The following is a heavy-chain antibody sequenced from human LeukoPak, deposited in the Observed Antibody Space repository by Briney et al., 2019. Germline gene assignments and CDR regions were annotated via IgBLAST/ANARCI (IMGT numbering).Heavy chain of an antibody. V-gene: IGHV3-21*01. CDR2: ISSSSSYI. Sequence: GGSLRLSCAASGFTFSSYSMNWVRQAPGKGLEWVSSISSSSSYIYYADSVKGRFTISRDKAKNSLYLQMNRLRAEDTAVYYCARDEYSSSWYKLYFDYWGQGTLVTVSS. CDR3: ARDEYSSSWYKLYFDY. D-gene: IGHD6-13*01. J-gene: IGHJ4*02. CDR1: GFTFSSYS.